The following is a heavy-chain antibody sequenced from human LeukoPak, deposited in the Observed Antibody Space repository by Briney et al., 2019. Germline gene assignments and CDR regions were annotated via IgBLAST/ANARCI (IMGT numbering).Heavy chain of an antibody. D-gene: IGHD6-19*01. CDR1: GFTFSSYG. J-gene: IGHJ4*02. CDR3: ARDLVAGTPDYFDY. V-gene: IGHV3-30*03. CDR2: ISYDGSNK. Sequence: PGGSLRLSCAASGFTFSSYGMHWVRQAPGKGLEWVAVISYDGSNKYYADSVKGRFTISRDNSKNTLYLQMNSLRPEDTAVYYCARDLVAGTPDYFDYWSQGTLVTVSS.